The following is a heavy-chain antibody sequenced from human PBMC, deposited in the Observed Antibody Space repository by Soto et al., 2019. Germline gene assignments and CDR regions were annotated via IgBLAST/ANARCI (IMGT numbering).Heavy chain of an antibody. J-gene: IGHJ3*02. Sequence: PGGSLRLSCAASGFTFSNYAMSWVRQAPGKGLEWVSGISGSGSSTDYADSVKGRFTISRDKSKNTLHLQMNSLRAEDTAVYYCAKGAYCSGGSCLDGDAFDNWGQGTMVTVSS. CDR1: GFTFSNYA. D-gene: IGHD2-15*01. V-gene: IGHV3-23*01. CDR3: AKGAYCSGGSCLDGDAFDN. CDR2: ISGSGSST.